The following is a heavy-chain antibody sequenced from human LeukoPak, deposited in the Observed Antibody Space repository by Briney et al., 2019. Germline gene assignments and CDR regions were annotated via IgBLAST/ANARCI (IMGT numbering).Heavy chain of an antibody. CDR2: FDPEDGET. CDR3: ARDTRVTTDNYYYYYYMDV. J-gene: IGHJ6*03. D-gene: IGHD4-17*01. V-gene: IGHV1-24*01. Sequence: ASVKVSCKVSGYTLTELSMHWVRQAPGKGLEWMGGFDPEDGETIYAQKFQGRVTMTEDTSTDTAYMELRSLRSDDTAVYYCARDTRVTTDNYYYYYYMDVWGKGTTVTVSS. CDR1: GYTLTELS.